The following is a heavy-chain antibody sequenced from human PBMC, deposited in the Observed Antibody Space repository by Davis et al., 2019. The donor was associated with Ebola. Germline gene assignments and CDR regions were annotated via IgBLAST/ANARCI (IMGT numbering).Heavy chain of an antibody. J-gene: IGHJ5*02. D-gene: IGHD3-10*01. V-gene: IGHV4-34*01. CDR2: INHSGST. CDR1: GGSFSGYY. Sequence: GSLRLSCAVYGGSFSGYYWSWIRQPPGKGLEWIGEINHSGSTNYNPSLKSRVTISVDTSKNQFSLKLSSVTAADTAVYYCARGLTYYYGSGSYSKRGWFDPWGQGTLVTVSS. CDR3: ARGLTYYYGSGSYSKRGWFDP.